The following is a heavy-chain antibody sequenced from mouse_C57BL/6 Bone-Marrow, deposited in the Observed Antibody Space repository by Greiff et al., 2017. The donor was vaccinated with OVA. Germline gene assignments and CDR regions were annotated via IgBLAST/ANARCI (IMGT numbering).Heavy chain of an antibody. D-gene: IGHD1-1*01. CDR1: GFTFTDYY. Sequence: EVQLVESGGGLVQPGASLRLSCAASGFTFTDYYMSWVRQPPGKAPEWLALIRNKANGYTTEYTASVKGRFTISRDNSQNILYLQMNTLRAEDSATYYCVKGPITTVGRLDYWGQGTSVTVSS. J-gene: IGHJ4*01. CDR2: IRNKANGYTT. CDR3: VKGPITTVGRLDY. V-gene: IGHV7-4*01.